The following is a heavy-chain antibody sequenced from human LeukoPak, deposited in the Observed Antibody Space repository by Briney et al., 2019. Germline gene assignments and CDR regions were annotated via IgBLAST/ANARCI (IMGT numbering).Heavy chain of an antibody. D-gene: IGHD3-22*01. V-gene: IGHV1-69*06. CDR2: VIPIFGTA. Sequence: SVKVSCKASGYTFTSYYMHWVRQAPGQGLEWMGGVIPIFGTANYAQKFQGRVTITADKSTSTAYMELSSLRSEDTAVYYCARDDYYDSSGYYGYFDYWGQGTLVTVSS. J-gene: IGHJ4*02. CDR1: GYTFTSYY. CDR3: ARDDYYDSSGYYGYFDY.